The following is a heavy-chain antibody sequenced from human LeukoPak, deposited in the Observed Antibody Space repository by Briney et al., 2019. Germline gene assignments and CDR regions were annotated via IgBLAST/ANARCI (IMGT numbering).Heavy chain of an antibody. J-gene: IGHJ4*01. Sequence: ASVKISCKVSGYTFTDYYMHWVQQAPGKGLEWMGLVDPEDGETIYAQKFQGRVTMTEDTSTDTAYMELSSLRSEDTAVYYCATSFVGSSDSSPFDYWGQGTLVTVSS. CDR3: ATSFVGSSDSSPFDY. V-gene: IGHV1-69-2*01. CDR2: VDPEDGET. D-gene: IGHD2-2*01. CDR1: GYTFTDYY.